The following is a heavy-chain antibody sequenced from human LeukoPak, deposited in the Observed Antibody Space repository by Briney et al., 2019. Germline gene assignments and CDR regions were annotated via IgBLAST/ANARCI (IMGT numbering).Heavy chain of an antibody. J-gene: IGHJ6*02. CDR3: AKDMGPTYYYDSSGSNYYYYYGMDV. CDR2: ISWNSGRI. D-gene: IGHD3-22*01. Sequence: GRSLRLSCAASGFTFDDYAMHWVRQAPGKGLEWVSGISWNSGRIGYADSVKGRFTISRDNAKNSLYLQMNSLRAEDTALYYCAKDMGPTYYYDSSGSNYYYYYGMDVWGQGTTVTVSS. CDR1: GFTFDDYA. V-gene: IGHV3-9*01.